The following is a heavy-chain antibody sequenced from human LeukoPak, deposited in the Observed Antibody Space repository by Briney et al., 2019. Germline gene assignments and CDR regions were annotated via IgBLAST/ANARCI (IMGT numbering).Heavy chain of an antibody. CDR1: GYSLTGYY. CDR2: INPNSGGT. V-gene: IGHV1-2*02. J-gene: IGHJ4*02. CDR3: VPMVYTYGYLAY. D-gene: IGHD5-18*01. Sequence: ASVKVSCKASGYSLTGYYIHWVPQAPGQGLEWMGWINPNSGGTNYAQKFQGRVTMTRDTSISTAYMDLSRLKCDGTAVYYCVPMVYTYGYLAYWLQGTLVTVAS.